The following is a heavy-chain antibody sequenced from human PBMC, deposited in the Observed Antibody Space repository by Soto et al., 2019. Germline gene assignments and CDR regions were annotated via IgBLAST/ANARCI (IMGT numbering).Heavy chain of an antibody. V-gene: IGHV4-34*01. D-gene: IGHD3-9*01. J-gene: IGHJ5*02. CDR3: ARGYRKTGYFSAYNWFDL. Sequence: QVQLQQWGAGLLKPSETLSLTCAVYGGSFSDYNWSWIRQPPGMGLEWIGEINKSGSTNYNPSLKSRVTISVDTSKSQFSLKLSSVTAADMAVYYCARGYRKTGYFSAYNWFDLWGQGTMVTVSS. CDR1: GGSFSDYN. CDR2: INKSGST.